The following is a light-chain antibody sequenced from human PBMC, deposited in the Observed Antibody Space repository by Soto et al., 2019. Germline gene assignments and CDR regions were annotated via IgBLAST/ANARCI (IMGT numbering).Light chain of an antibody. CDR3: QSYDSSLSAVV. J-gene: IGLJ3*02. Sequence: QSVLTQPASVSGSPGQSITISCTGTSSDVGGYNYVSWYQQHPGKAPKLMIYDVSNRPSGVSNRFSGSKSGNTASLTISGLQAEDEADYYCQSYDSSLSAVVFGGGTKLTVL. CDR1: SSDVGGYNY. V-gene: IGLV2-14*01. CDR2: DVS.